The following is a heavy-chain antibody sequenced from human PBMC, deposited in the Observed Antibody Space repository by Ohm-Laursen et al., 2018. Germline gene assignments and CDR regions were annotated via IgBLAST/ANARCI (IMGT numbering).Heavy chain of an antibody. D-gene: IGHD3-9*01. Sequence: TQTLTLTYTFSGFSLSTSGMCVSWIRQPPGKALEWLARIDWDDDKYYRTSLKTRLTISKDTSKNQVVLIMTNMDPVDTATYYCARVDILTGYYYYWGQGTLVTVSS. CDR3: ARVDILTGYYYY. CDR2: IDWDDDK. J-gene: IGHJ4*02. V-gene: IGHV2-70*11. CDR1: GFSLSTSGMC.